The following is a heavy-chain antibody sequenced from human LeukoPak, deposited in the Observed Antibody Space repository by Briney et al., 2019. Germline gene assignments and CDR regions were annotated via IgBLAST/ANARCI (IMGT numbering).Heavy chain of an antibody. V-gene: IGHV3-30*18. J-gene: IGHJ6*02. CDR2: ISYDGSNK. CDR1: GFTFSSYG. CDR3: AKVHPPLYGMDV. Sequence: GRSLRLSCAASGFTFSSYGMHWVRQAPGKGLEWVAVISYDGSNKYYADSVKGRFTISRDNSKNTLYLQMNSLRAGDTAVYYCAKVHPPLYGMDVWGQGTTVTVSS.